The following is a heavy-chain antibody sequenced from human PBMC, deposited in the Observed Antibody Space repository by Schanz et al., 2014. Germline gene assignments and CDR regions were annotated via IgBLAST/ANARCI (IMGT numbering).Heavy chain of an antibody. CDR3: ARDRRNADLDY. J-gene: IGHJ4*02. V-gene: IGHV3-48*01. D-gene: IGHD1-1*01. CDR2: ITYNGGTI. Sequence: EVQLVESGGGLVQPGGSLRLSCAASGITFSSHSFNWVRQAPGKGLEWISYITYNGGTIYYADSVKGRFTISRDNAKNPLYLEMNSLRAEDTALYYCARDRRNADLDYWGQGTLVTVSS. CDR1: GITFSSHS.